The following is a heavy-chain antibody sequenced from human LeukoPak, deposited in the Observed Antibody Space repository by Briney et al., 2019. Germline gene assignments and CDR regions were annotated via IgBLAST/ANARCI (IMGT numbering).Heavy chain of an antibody. V-gene: IGHV1-18*04. D-gene: IGHD2/OR15-2a*01. CDR1: GYTFTSYG. J-gene: IGHJ6*04. Sequence: ASVKLSCKAAGYTFTSYGISWVRQAPGQGLEWRGWISVYNGVVNYATKLQGRATMTQDTSTRTAYMEMRSLGSDDTAVYYCARGARYDTTCFPACGMDVWGKGTTVTVSS. CDR2: ISVYNGVV. CDR3: ARGARYDTTCFPACGMDV.